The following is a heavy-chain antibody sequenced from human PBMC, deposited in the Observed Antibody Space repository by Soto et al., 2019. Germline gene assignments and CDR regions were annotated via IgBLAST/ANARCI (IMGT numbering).Heavy chain of an antibody. D-gene: IGHD3-22*01. CDR2: INHSGST. Sequence: SETLSLTCAVYGGSFSGYYWSWIRQPPGKGLEWIGEINHSGSTNYNPSLKSRVTISVDTSKNQFSLKLSSVTAADTAVYYCARGRRVTMIVVVISPFDYWGQGTLVTVSS. J-gene: IGHJ4*02. CDR1: GGSFSGYY. V-gene: IGHV4-34*01. CDR3: ARGRRVTMIVVVISPFDY.